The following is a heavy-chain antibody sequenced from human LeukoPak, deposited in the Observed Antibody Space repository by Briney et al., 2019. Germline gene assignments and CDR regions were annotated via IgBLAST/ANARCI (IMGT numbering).Heavy chain of an antibody. CDR3: AKGRIQLWFKTAYYGMDV. D-gene: IGHD5-18*01. CDR1: GFTVSSNY. V-gene: IGHV3-53*01. Sequence: GGSLRLSCAASGFTVSSNYMSWVRQAPGKGLEWVSVIYSGGSTYYADSVKGRFTISRDNSKNTLYLQMNSLRAEDTAVYYCAKGRIQLWFKTAYYGMDVWGQGTTVTVSS. CDR2: IYSGGST. J-gene: IGHJ6*02.